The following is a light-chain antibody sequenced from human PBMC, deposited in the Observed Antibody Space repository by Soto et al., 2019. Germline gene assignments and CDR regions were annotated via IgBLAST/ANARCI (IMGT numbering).Light chain of an antibody. CDR2: GAF. Sequence: DIQLIQSPSFLSASEGDRVTIACRASQGIDSLLAWYQQKPGKAPKLLIWGAFTLQSAIPSRFSGSGSGAKFTLTISSLQPEDFGTYYCQQYFSYPRTFGQGTKVEIK. CDR3: QQYFSYPRT. J-gene: IGKJ1*01. CDR1: QGIDSL. V-gene: IGKV1-9*01.